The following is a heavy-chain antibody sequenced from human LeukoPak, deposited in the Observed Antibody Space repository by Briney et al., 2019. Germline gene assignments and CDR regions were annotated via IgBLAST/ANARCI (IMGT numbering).Heavy chain of an antibody. V-gene: IGHV3-21*01. CDR2: ITYTSSSI. Sequence: GGSLRLSCAASGFTFSAYSMNWVRQAPGKGLEWVSSITYTSSSISYADSVRGRFTISRDNAKNSLYLQMNSLRDEDSAVYYCTRDWGRFDIWGQGTMVTVSS. J-gene: IGHJ3*02. CDR1: GFTFSAYS. CDR3: TRDWGRFDI. D-gene: IGHD3-16*01.